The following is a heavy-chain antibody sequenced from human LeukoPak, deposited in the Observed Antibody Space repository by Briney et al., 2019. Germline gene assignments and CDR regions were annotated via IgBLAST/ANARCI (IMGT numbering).Heavy chain of an antibody. CDR1: GTSFSGYY. Sequence: SETLSLTCGVYGTSFSGYYWSWIRQPPGKGLEWIGEINHSGSTNYNPSLKSRVTISVDTSKNQFSLKLSSVTAADTAVYYCASSSRRWLQSYFDYWGQGTLVTVSS. CDR3: ASSSRRWLQSYFDY. V-gene: IGHV4-34*01. J-gene: IGHJ4*02. D-gene: IGHD5-24*01. CDR2: INHSGST.